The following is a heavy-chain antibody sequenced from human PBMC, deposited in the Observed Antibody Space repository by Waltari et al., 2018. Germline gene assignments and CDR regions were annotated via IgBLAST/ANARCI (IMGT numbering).Heavy chain of an antibody. CDR2: RSRSHGKA. CDR3: ARDPSGSYQPY. J-gene: IGHJ4*02. D-gene: IGHD1-26*01. Sequence: QVQLVQSGAEVKKPGSSVKVSCKASGGTFSSYAISWVRQAPGPGLEWRGRRSRSHGKANYAQKGQGRVRITADKSTSTAYMELSSLRSEDTAVYYCARDPSGSYQPYWGQGTLVTVSS. V-gene: IGHV1-69*04. CDR1: GGTFSSYA.